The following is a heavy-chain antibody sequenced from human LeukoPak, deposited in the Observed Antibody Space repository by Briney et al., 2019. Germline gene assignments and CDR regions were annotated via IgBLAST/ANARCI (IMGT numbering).Heavy chain of an antibody. V-gene: IGHV1-18*01. CDR1: GYTFTSYG. CDR3: AREWKHGFFGVVINNYYGMDV. D-gene: IGHD3-3*01. CDR2: ISAYNGNT. Sequence: GESLKISCKGSGYTFTSYGISWVRQAPGQGLEWMGWISAYNGNTNYAQKLQGRVTMTTDTSTSTAYMELRSLRSDDTAVYYCAREWKHGFFGVVINNYYGMDVWGQGTTVTVSS. J-gene: IGHJ6*02.